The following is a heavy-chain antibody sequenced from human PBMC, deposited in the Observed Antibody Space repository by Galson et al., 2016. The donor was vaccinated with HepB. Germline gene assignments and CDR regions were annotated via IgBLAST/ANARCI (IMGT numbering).Heavy chain of an antibody. CDR3: ARESMIIRGLDC. CDR2: IFPGGNA. Sequence: ETLSLTCTVSGASISSGRDYWAWIRQSPGKGLEWIGNIFPGGNAMYNPSLKSRVTISADTSKNQFSLKLSSVTGADTAVYYCARESMIIRGLDCWGQGTLVTVSS. D-gene: IGHD3-22*01. J-gene: IGHJ4*02. V-gene: IGHV4-61*01. CDR1: GASISSGRDY.